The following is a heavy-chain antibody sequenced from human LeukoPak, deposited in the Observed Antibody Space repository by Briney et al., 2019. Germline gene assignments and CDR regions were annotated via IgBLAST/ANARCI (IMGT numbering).Heavy chain of an antibody. CDR1: GFTFSSYA. Sequence: GGSLRLSCAASGFTFSSYAMSWVRQAPGKGLEWVSAFSGSGDSTYYADSVKGRFTISRDNSKNTLYLQMTSLRAEDTAVYYCAKARYGPYYYGMDVWGKGTTVTVSS. J-gene: IGHJ6*04. V-gene: IGHV3-23*01. CDR3: AKARYGPYYYGMDV. CDR2: FSGSGDST. D-gene: IGHD5-18*01.